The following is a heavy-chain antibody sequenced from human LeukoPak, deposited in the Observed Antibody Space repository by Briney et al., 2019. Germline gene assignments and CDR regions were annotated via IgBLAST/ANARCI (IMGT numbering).Heavy chain of an antibody. CDR1: GGSFSGYY. Sequence: SETLSLTCAVYGGSFSGYYWSWIRQPPGKGLEWIGEINHSGSTNYNPSLKSRVTISVDTSKNQFSLKLSSVTAADTAVYYCARTGYCSSTSCYPLLYYFDYWGQGTLVTVSS. J-gene: IGHJ4*02. CDR2: INHSGST. V-gene: IGHV4-34*01. CDR3: ARTGYCSSTSCYPLLYYFDY. D-gene: IGHD2-2*01.